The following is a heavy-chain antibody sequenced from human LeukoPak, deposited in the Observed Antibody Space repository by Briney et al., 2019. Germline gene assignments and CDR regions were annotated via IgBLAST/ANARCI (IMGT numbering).Heavy chain of an antibody. J-gene: IGHJ6*03. CDR3: ARDTAWYTTHYYMDV. CDR1: GFTVSSNY. D-gene: IGHD1-14*01. V-gene: IGHV3-53*05. Sequence: PGGSLRLSCAASGFTVSSNYMSWVRQAPGKGLEWVSVIYSGGSTYYADSVKGRFTISRDNSKSTLYLQMDSLRPEDTAVYYCARDTAWYTTHYYMDVWGNGTTVIVSS. CDR2: IYSGGST.